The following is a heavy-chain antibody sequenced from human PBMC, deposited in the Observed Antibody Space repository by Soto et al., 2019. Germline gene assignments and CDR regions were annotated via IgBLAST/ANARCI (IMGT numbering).Heavy chain of an antibody. V-gene: IGHV4-31*03. D-gene: IGHD5-18*01. CDR2: IYYSGST. CDR1: GGSISSGGYY. Sequence: SETLSLTCTVSGGSISSGGYYWSWIRQHPGKGLEWIGYIYYSGSTYYNSSLKSRVTISEDTSKNQFSLKLSSVTAADTAVYYCARGRIQLWTLGPNFDYWGQGTLVTVSS. J-gene: IGHJ4*02. CDR3: ARGRIQLWTLGPNFDY.